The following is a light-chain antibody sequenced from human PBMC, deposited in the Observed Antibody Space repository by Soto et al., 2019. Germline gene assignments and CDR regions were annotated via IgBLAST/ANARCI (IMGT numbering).Light chain of an antibody. Sequence: QSVLTQPASVSGSPGQSITISCTGTSSDVGGYNFVSWYQQHPGKAPKLMIHDVSDLASGVSNRFSGSKSGNTASLTISGLQAEDEADYYCSSYTSISTVVFGGGTKLTVL. V-gene: IGLV2-14*03. J-gene: IGLJ3*02. CDR2: DVS. CDR1: SSDVGGYNF. CDR3: SSYTSISTVV.